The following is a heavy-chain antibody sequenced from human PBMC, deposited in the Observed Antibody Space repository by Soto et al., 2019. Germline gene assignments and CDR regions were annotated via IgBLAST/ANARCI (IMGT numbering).Heavy chain of an antibody. CDR2: ISGGGGGR. V-gene: IGHV3-23*01. J-gene: IGHJ4*02. Sequence: GGSLRLSCAASGFTVSSNYLSWVRQAPGRGLEWVSAISGGGGGRYYADSVQGRFIISRDNSKNTVYLQVNGLRIEDTAVYYCAKDVHYDSSGGLDYWGQGTLVTVSS. CDR3: AKDVHYDSSGGLDY. CDR1: GFTVSSNY. D-gene: IGHD3-22*01.